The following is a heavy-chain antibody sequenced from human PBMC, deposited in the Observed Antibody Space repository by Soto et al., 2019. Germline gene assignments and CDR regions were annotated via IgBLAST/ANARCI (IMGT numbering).Heavy chain of an antibody. V-gene: IGHV3-53*01. CDR1: GFTVSSNY. J-gene: IGHJ6*02. Sequence: GGSLRLSCAASGFTVSSNYMSWVRQAPGKGLEWVSVIYSGGSTYYADSVKGRFTISRDNSKNTLYLQMNSLRAEDTAVYYCARVVILGYCSSTSCYSNGMDVWGQGTTVT. CDR3: ARVVILGYCSSTSCYSNGMDV. D-gene: IGHD2-2*02. CDR2: IYSGGST.